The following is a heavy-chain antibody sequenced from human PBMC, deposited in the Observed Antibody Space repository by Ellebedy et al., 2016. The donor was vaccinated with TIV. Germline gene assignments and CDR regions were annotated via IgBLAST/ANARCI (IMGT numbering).Heavy chain of an antibody. V-gene: IGHV1-69*13. Sequence: SVKVSXKASGGTFSSYAISWVRQAPGQGLEWMGGIIPIFGTANYAQKFQGRVTITADESTSTAYMELSSLRSEDTAVYYCARETTVTLAYYFDYWGQGTLVTVSS. D-gene: IGHD4-17*01. CDR3: ARETTVTLAYYFDY. CDR2: IIPIFGTA. J-gene: IGHJ4*02. CDR1: GGTFSSYA.